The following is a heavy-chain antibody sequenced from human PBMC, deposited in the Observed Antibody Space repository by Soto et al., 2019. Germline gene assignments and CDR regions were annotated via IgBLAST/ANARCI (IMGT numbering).Heavy chain of an antibody. Sequence: GGSLRLSCAASGFTFSSYSMNWVRQAPGKGLEWVSYISSSSSTIYYADSVKGRFTISRDNAKNSLYLQMNSLRAEDTAVYYCARDYYFWSGYAYYYYYMDVWGKGTTVTVSS. V-gene: IGHV3-48*01. CDR3: ARDYYFWSGYAYYYYYMDV. J-gene: IGHJ6*03. D-gene: IGHD3-3*01. CDR1: GFTFSSYS. CDR2: ISSSSSTI.